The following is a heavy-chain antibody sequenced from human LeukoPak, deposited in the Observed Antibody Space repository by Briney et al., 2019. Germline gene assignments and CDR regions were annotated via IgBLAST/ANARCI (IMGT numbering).Heavy chain of an antibody. Sequence: ASVTVSFTASGYTFTTYAIHWVRQAPGQRLEWMGWISTYNDDRKYSPKFQGTVTITTDTSASTAYLELSSLRSEDTAVYYCARDRSSFSYAFDIWGQGTMVTVSS. V-gene: IGHV1-3*04. J-gene: IGHJ3*02. CDR2: ISTYNDDR. CDR3: ARDRSSFSYAFDI. D-gene: IGHD6-6*01. CDR1: GYTFTTYA.